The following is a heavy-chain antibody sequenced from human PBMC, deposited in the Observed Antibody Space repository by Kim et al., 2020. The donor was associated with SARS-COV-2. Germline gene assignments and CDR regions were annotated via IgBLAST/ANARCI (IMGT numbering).Heavy chain of an antibody. D-gene: IGHD1-26*01. CDR3: AKSFSGSYFGYDY. J-gene: IGHJ4*02. CDR1: GFSFNTYG. CDR2: ISYDGSKT. V-gene: IGHV3-30*18. Sequence: GGSLRLSCAASGFSFNTYGMHWVRQSPGKGLEWVAVISYDGSKTYYVDSVKGRFTISRDNSKNTLYLQMNSLRIEDTAVYYCAKSFSGSYFGYDYWGQGTLVTVS.